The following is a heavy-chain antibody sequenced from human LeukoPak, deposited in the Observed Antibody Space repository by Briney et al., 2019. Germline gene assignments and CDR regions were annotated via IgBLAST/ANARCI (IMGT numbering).Heavy chain of an antibody. D-gene: IGHD3-16*01. CDR3: ASDGEGGYYFDY. J-gene: IGHJ4*02. CDR1: GFTFSSYS. CDR2: ISSSSSYI. V-gene: IGHV3-21*01. Sequence: GGSLRLSCAASGFTFSSYSMNWVSQAPGKGLEWVSSISSSSSYIYYADSVKGRFTISRDNAKNSLYLQMNSLRAEDTDVYYCASDGEGGYYFDYWGQGTLVTVSS.